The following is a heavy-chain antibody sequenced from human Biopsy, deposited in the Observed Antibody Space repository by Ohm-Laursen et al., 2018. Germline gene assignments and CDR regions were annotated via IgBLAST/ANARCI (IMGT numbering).Heavy chain of an antibody. V-gene: IGHV4-59*07. CDR3: TRATNSTGWPYYYFYGMEI. D-gene: IGHD2/OR15-2a*01. J-gene: IGHJ6*02. Sequence: SDTLSLTCTVSGGSISSDWWSWIRQTPGKGLEWIGYVYYSGTATYNPSLRSRVTISVDTSMNQISLRLQSVTAADTAIYYCTRATNSTGWPYYYFYGMEIWGQGTTVTVSS. CDR2: VYYSGTA. CDR1: GGSISSDW.